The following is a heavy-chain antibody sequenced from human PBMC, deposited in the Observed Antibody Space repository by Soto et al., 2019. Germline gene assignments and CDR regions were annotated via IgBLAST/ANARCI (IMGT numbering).Heavy chain of an antibody. V-gene: IGHV3-30-3*01. D-gene: IGHD2-2*01. CDR2: ISYDGSNK. CDR1: GFTFSSYA. CDR3: ARDRIVLVPAAIPNYYYYGMDV. Sequence: QVQLVESGGGVVQPGRSLRLSCAASGFTFSSYAMHWVRQAPGKGLEWVAVISYDGSNKYYADSVKGRFTISRDNSKNXXYXQXXSLRAEDTAVYYCARDRIVLVPAAIPNYYYYGMDVWGQGTTVTVSS. J-gene: IGHJ6*02.